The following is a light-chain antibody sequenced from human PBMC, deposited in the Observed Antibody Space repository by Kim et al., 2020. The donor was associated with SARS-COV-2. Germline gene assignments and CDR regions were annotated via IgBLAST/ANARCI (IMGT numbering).Light chain of an antibody. CDR1: QSINSY. J-gene: IGKJ1*01. V-gene: IGKV1-39*01. CDR3: QQSYSTPRT. CDR2: AAS. Sequence: ASVGDRITITCRASQSINSYLNWYQQKPGKAPKVLIYAASSLQSGVPSRFSGNGSGTDFTLTISSLQPEDFASYYCQQSYSTPRTFGQGTKVDIK.